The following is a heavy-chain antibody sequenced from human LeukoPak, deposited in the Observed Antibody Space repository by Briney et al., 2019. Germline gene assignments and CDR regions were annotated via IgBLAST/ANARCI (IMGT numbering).Heavy chain of an antibody. Sequence: SSETLSLTCTVSGGSISSSSYYWGWIRQPPGKGLEWIGSIYYSGSTYYNPSLKSRVTISVDTSKNQFSLKLSSVTAADTAVYYCARHEAVVTTGHNWFDPWGQGTLVTVSS. D-gene: IGHD4-23*01. J-gene: IGHJ5*02. CDR3: ARHEAVVTTGHNWFDP. CDR1: GGSISSSSYY. V-gene: IGHV4-39*01. CDR2: IYYSGST.